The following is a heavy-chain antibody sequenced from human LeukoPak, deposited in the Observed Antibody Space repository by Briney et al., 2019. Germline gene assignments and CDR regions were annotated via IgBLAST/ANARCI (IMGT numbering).Heavy chain of an antibody. CDR3: ARPGYYDNSGFNFDY. CDR1: GGYISSSTVY. Sequence: PSETLSLTCTVSGGYISSSTVYWGWFSRPPGKGLDWIGGNNYNGYTYYNPSLKSRVTIAVDTPKNLFSLKLSSVTAADTAVYYCARPGYYDNSGFNFDYWGQGTLVTVSS. D-gene: IGHD3-22*01. J-gene: IGHJ4*02. CDR2: NNYNGYT. V-gene: IGHV4-39*01.